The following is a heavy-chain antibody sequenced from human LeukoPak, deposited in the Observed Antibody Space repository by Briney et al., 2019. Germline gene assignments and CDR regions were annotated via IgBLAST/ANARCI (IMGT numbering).Heavy chain of an antibody. Sequence: APVKVSCKASGYTFTSYSIHWVRQAPGQGLEWMGIFNPNGGSTSYAQKFQGRVTMTGDTSTSTVYMELTSLRSEDTAVYYCARGIAAPTTYFDYWGQGTLVTVSS. CDR2: FNPNGGST. J-gene: IGHJ4*02. V-gene: IGHV1-46*01. D-gene: IGHD6-13*01. CDR1: GYTFTSYS. CDR3: ARGIAAPTTYFDY.